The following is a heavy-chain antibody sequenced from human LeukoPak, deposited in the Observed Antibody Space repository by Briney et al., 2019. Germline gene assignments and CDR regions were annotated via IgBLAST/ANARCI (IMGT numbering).Heavy chain of an antibody. CDR3: AREFRVLPDI. Sequence: PGGSLRLSCAVSGFTFSSYWMRWGRQAPGEGLVWVSRINSDGSSTNYADSVKGRFTISRDNAKNTLYLQMNSLRDEDTAVYYCAREFRVLPDIWGQGTMVTVPS. CDR2: INSDGSST. D-gene: IGHD2-8*02. V-gene: IGHV3-74*01. CDR1: GFTFSSYW. J-gene: IGHJ3*02.